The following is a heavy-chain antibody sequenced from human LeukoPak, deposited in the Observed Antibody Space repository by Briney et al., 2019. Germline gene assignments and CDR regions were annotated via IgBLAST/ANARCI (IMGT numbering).Heavy chain of an antibody. CDR1: GYNFANFW. CDR2: IHPTDSQT. CDR3: ARRAYSGSGSSDY. V-gene: IGHV5-51*01. Sequence: LGESPKISCKDSGYNFANFWIGWVRQMPGKGLEWMGIIHPTDSQTLYSPSFQGQVTISVDRSISTAYLQWSSLKASDTAMYYCARRAYSGSGSSDYWGQGTLVTVSS. D-gene: IGHD3-10*01. J-gene: IGHJ4*02.